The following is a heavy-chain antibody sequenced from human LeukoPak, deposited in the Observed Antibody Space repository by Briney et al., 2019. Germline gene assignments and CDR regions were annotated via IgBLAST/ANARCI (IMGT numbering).Heavy chain of an antibody. V-gene: IGHV4-30-2*01. D-gene: IGHD3-22*01. J-gene: IGHJ4*02. CDR2: IYHSGST. CDR1: GGSISSGGYS. CDR3: ARNYYDSSAPPEN. Sequence: SQTLSLTCAVSGGSISSGGYSWSWIRQPPGKGLEWIGYIYHSGSTYYNPSLKSRVTISVDTSKNQFSLKLSSVTAADTAVYYCARNYYDSSAPPENWGQGTLVTVSS.